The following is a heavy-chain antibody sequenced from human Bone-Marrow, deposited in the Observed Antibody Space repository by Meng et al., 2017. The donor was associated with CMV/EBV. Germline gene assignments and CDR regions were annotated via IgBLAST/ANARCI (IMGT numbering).Heavy chain of an antibody. CDR3: ARAYYDSSGYHNY. Sequence: SETLSLTCTVSGGSISSGGYYWSWIRQHPGKGLEWIGYIYYSGSTYYNPSLKSRVTISVDTSKNQFSLKLSSVTAADTAVYYCARAYYDSSGYHNYWGQGTLVTVSS. CDR1: GGSISSGGYY. J-gene: IGHJ4*02. CDR2: IYYSGST. D-gene: IGHD3-22*01. V-gene: IGHV4-31*03.